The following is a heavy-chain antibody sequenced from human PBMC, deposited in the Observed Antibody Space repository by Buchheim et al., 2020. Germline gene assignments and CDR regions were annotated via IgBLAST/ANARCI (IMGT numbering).Heavy chain of an antibody. D-gene: IGHD2-21*02. V-gene: IGHV4-61*01. CDR1: GDSVSSGTFY. CDR2: VFYSGST. CDR3: ARRRRCGGDCYTFDF. J-gene: IGHJ4*02. Sequence: VQLQESGPGLVKPSETLSLTCYVSGDSVSSGTFYWSWVRRPPGKGLEWIGYVFYSGSTNYNPSLKRRVSISLQMSQNQFSLKLDSVTAADTAVYYCARRRRCGGDCYTFDFWGQGTL.